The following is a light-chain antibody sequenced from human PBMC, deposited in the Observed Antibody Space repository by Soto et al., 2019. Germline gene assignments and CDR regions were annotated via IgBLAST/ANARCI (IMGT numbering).Light chain of an antibody. CDR2: DAS. Sequence: IVLPQSHATLSLSPGERATLSCRASQRVSSYLAGYQQKPGQAPRVLIYDASNRATGLPARFSGGGSGTDFTLTISSLEPEDFAVYYCQQRSNWPCITFGQGTRLE. V-gene: IGKV3-11*01. J-gene: IGKJ5*01. CDR1: QRVSSY. CDR3: QQRSNWPCIT.